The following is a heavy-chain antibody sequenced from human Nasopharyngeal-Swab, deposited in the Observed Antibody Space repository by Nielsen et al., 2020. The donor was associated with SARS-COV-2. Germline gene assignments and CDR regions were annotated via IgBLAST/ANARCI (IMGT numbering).Heavy chain of an antibody. V-gene: IGHV3-23*01. CDR3: AKGGLSIYGDSYYFDY. CDR1: GFTFDTYG. J-gene: IGHJ4*02. D-gene: IGHD4-17*01. CDR2: ISGSGSGT. Sequence: GESLKISCAASGFTFDTYGISWVRQAPGTGLEWVARISGSGSGTSYGDSVKGRFTISRDNSKNIMYLEMNSVRVDDTAVYFCAKGGLSIYGDSYYFDYWGQGSLVTVSS.